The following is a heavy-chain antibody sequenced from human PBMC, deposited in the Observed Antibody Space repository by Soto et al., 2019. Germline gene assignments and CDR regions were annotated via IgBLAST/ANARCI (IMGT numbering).Heavy chain of an antibody. CDR2: IVVGSGNT. D-gene: IGHD2-21*02. CDR1: GFTFFTSA. CDR3: AADPYCGGDCYFDY. J-gene: IGHJ4*02. V-gene: IGHV1-58*01. Sequence: SVKVSCKASGFTFFTSAVQWVRQARGQGLEWIGWIVVGSGNTNYAQKFQERVTITRDMSTNTAYMELTSLRSDDTAVYYCAADPYCGGDCYFDYWGQGIMVTSPQ.